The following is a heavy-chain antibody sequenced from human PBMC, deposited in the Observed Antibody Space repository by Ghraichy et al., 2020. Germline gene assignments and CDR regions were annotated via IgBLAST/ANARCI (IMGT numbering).Heavy chain of an antibody. D-gene: IGHD3-10*01. CDR2: INHSGST. CDR1: GGSFSGYY. J-gene: IGHJ6*02. CDR3: AREGAMVRGVIGGMDV. Sequence: ESLNISCAVYGGSFSGYYWSWIRQPPGKGLEWIGEINHSGSTNYNPSLKSRVTISVDTSKNQFSLKLSSVTAADTAVYYCAREGAMVRGVIGGMDVWGQGTTVTVSS. V-gene: IGHV4-34*01.